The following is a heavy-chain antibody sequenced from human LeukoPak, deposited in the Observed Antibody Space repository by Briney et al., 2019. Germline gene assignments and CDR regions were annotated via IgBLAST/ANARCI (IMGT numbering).Heavy chain of an antibody. CDR3: ARDFKVAGFDP. CDR2: ISGSGIT. CDR1: GGSISTFY. J-gene: IGHJ5*02. Sequence: PSETLSLTCTISGGSISTFYWSWIRQPAGKGLQWIGRISGSGITDYNPSLKSRVTMAVDTSKDQFSLRLRSVTAADTAVYYCARDFKVAGFDPWGQGTLVTVSS. V-gene: IGHV4-4*07. D-gene: IGHD6-19*01.